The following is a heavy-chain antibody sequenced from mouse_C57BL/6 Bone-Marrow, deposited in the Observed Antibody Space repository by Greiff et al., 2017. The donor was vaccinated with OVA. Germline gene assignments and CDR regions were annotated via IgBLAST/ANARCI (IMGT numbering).Heavy chain of an antibody. V-gene: IGHV7-3*01. CDR2: IRNKANGYTT. CDR1: GFTFTDYY. Sequence: EVKLLESGGGLVQPGGSLSLSCAASGFTFTDYYMSWVRQPPGKALEWLGFIRNKANGYTTEYSASVKGRFTISRDNSQSILYLQMNALRAEDSATYYCARSRLLLPYYYAMDYWGQGTSVTVSS. D-gene: IGHD2-3*01. CDR3: ARSRLLLPYYYAMDY. J-gene: IGHJ4*01.